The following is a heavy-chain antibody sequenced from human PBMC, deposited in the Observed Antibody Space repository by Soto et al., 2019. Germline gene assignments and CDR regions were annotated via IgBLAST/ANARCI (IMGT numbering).Heavy chain of an antibody. CDR1: GFTFSSYA. CDR3: AREKNRLVVVSATPYYYGTDV. D-gene: IGHD2-15*01. J-gene: IGHJ6*02. V-gene: IGHV3-30*14. Sequence: QVQLVESGGGVVQPGRSLRLSCAASGFTFSSYAMHWVRQAPGKGLEWVAVISYDGSNKYYADSVKGRFTISRDNSKNTLYLQMNSLRAEDTAVYYCAREKNRLVVVSATPYYYGTDVWGQGTTVTVSS. CDR2: ISYDGSNK.